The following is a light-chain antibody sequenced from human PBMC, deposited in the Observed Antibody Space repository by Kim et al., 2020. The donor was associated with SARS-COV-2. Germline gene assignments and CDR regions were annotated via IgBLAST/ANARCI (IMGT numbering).Light chain of an antibody. Sequence: SPGERATLSSRASQSVSSYLAWYQQKPGQAPRLLIYDASNRATGIPARFSGSGSGTDFTLTISSLEPEDFAVYYCQQRSDWPLTFGGGTKVDIK. J-gene: IGKJ4*01. CDR3: QQRSDWPLT. V-gene: IGKV3-11*01. CDR2: DAS. CDR1: QSVSSY.